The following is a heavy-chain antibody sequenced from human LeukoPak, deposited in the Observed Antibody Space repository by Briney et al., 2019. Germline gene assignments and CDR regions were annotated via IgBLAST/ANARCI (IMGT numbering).Heavy chain of an antibody. CDR3: ARGLGRTAMVTRGGVRFDY. J-gene: IGHJ4*02. CDR2: INPNSGGT. V-gene: IGHV1-2*02. Sequence: ASVKVSCKASGYTFTGYYMHWVRQAPGQGLEWMGWINPNSGGTNYARKFQGRVTMTRDTSISTAYMELSRLRSDDTAVYYCARGLGRTAMVTRGGVRFDYWGQGTLVTVSS. D-gene: IGHD5-18*01. CDR1: GYTFTGYY.